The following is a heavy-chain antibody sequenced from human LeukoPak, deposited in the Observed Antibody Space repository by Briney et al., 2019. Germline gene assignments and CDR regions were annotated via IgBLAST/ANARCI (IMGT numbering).Heavy chain of an antibody. CDR2: INPNSGGT. V-gene: IGHV1-2*02. D-gene: IGHD4-23*01. CDR1: GYTFTGYY. Sequence: GASVKVSCKTSGYTFTGYYMHWVRQAPGQGLEWMGWINPNSGGTNYAQKFQGRVTMTRDTSISTAYMELSRLRSDDTAVYYCARGYGGNSPTAFFDYWGQGTLVTVSS. CDR3: ARGYGGNSPTAFFDY. J-gene: IGHJ4*02.